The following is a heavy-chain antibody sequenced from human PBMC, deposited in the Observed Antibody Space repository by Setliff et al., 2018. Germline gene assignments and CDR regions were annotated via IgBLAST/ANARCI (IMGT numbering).Heavy chain of an antibody. CDR2: IIPVLGMT. V-gene: IGHV1-69*10. Sequence: VKVSCKASGDPFNAYGVSWVRQAPGQGLEWMGAIIPVLGMTDYAQKFQGRLTITADQSPTTVYMELSSLRFDDTALYYCARGPSPTVTPSRLIYFYHMDVWGTGTTVTVSS. CDR3: ARGPSPTVTPSRLIYFYHMDV. CDR1: GDPFNAYG. J-gene: IGHJ6*03. D-gene: IGHD4-17*01.